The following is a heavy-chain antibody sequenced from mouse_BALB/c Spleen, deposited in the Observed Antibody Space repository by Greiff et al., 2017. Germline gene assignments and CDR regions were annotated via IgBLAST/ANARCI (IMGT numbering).Heavy chain of an antibody. V-gene: IGHV5-17*02. CDR2: ISSGSSTI. CDR1: GFTFSSFG. J-gene: IGHJ2*01. Sequence: EVKLVESGGGLVQPGGSRKLSCAASGFTFSSFGMHWVRQAPEKGLEWVAYISSGSSTIYYADTVKGRFTISRDNPKNTLFLQMTSLRSEDTAMYYCARGEAIYYGNPFDYWGQGTTLTVSS. D-gene: IGHD2-1*01. CDR3: ARGEAIYYGNPFDY.